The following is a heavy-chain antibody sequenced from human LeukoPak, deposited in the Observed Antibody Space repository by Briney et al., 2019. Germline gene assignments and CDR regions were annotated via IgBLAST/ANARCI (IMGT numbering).Heavy chain of an antibody. Sequence: ASVKVSCKASGYTFTSYGISWVRQAPGQGLEWMGWISAYNGNTNYAQKLQGRVTMTTDTSTSTAYMELSSLRSEDTAVYYCAAGLQQLGYFDYWGQGTLVTVSS. CDR2: ISAYNGNT. D-gene: IGHD6-13*01. V-gene: IGHV1-18*01. CDR1: GYTFTSYG. CDR3: AAGLQQLGYFDY. J-gene: IGHJ4*02.